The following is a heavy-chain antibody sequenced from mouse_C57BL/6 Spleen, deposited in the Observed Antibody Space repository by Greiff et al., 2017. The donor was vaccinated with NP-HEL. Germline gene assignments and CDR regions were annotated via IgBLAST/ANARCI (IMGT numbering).Heavy chain of an antibody. CDR3: ASATTAVEGWYFDV. D-gene: IGHD1-2*01. Sequence: VQLQQSGAELVKPGASVKISCKASGYTFTDYYINWVKQRPGQGLEWIGKIGPGSGSTYYNEKFKGKATLTADKSSSTAYMQLSSLTSEDSAVDFCASATTAVEGWYFDVWGTGTTVTVSS. J-gene: IGHJ1*03. V-gene: IGHV1-77*01. CDR1: GYTFTDYY. CDR2: IGPGSGST.